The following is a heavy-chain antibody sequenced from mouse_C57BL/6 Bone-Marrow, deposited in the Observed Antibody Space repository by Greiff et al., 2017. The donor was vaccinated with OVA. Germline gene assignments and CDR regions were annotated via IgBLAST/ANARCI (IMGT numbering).Heavy chain of an antibody. Sequence: EVQLQQSGAELVRPGASVKLSCTASGFNIKDDYMNWVKQRPEQGLEWIGWIDPENGDTEYASKFQGKATITADTSSNTAYLQLSSLTSEDTAVYYCTTAIITTVVAKNFDYWGQGTTLTVSS. V-gene: IGHV14-4*01. CDR2: IDPENGDT. D-gene: IGHD1-1*01. CDR1: GFNIKDDY. CDR3: TTAIITTVVAKNFDY. J-gene: IGHJ2*01.